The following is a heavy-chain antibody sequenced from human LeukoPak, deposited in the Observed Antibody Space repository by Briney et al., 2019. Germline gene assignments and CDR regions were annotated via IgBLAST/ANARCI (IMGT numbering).Heavy chain of an antibody. V-gene: IGHV3-7*01. D-gene: IGHD1-26*01. J-gene: IGHJ4*02. Sequence: AGGSLRLSCAASGFTFTNSWMAWVRQAPGKGLEWVANIKQDGSTKHYVDSLEGRFTISRDNPKNSLYLQMNSLRADDTAVYYCARDTDGSLDYWGQGILVTVAS. CDR3: ARDTDGSLDY. CDR1: GFTFTNSW. CDR2: IKQDGSTK.